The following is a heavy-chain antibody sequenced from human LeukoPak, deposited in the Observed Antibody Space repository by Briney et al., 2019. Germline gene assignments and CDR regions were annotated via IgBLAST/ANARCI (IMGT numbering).Heavy chain of an antibody. CDR1: GGSFSGYY. CDR3: RVTIFGPWGMDV. CDR2: INHSGST. V-gene: IGHV4-34*01. Sequence: SETLSLTCAVYGGSFSGYYWSWIRKPPGKGLEWIGEINHSGSTNYNPSLKSRVTISVDTSKNQFSLKLSSVTAADTAVYYCRVTIFGPWGMDVWGQGTTVTVSS. J-gene: IGHJ6*02. D-gene: IGHD3-3*01.